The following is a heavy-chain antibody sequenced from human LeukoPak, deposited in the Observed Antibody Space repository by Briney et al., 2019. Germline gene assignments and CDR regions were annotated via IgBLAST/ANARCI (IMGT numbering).Heavy chain of an antibody. V-gene: IGHV3-33*01. D-gene: IGHD6-19*01. J-gene: IGHJ4*02. CDR1: GFTFSTYG. Sequence: GGSLRLSCAASGFTFSTYGMNWVRQSPGKGLEWVAIIWYDASNKYYADSVKGRFTISKDNSKNSLYLQMNSLRVEDTAVYYCAREAGTYGSGLGYFDYWGQGTLVTVSS. CDR3: AREAGTYGSGLGYFDY. CDR2: IWYDASNK.